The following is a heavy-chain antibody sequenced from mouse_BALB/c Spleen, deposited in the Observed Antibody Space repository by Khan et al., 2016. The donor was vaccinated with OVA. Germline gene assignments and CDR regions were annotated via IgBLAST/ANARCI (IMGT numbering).Heavy chain of an antibody. CDR3: TRDRSDK. J-gene: IGHJ2*01. Sequence: VQLQQSGAALAQPGASVKMSCTASGFTFSTYWMPWVQQRPGQGLEWVGYINTTSGYTDYHEQLKDKATLSADKASSTAYMQLSRLTSEDAAVYYCTRDRSDKWGQGTTLTVSS. V-gene: IGHV1-7*01. CDR2: INTTSGYT. CDR1: GFTFSTYW.